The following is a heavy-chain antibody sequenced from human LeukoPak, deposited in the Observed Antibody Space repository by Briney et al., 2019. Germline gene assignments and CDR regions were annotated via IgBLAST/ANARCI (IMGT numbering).Heavy chain of an antibody. CDR1: GFTFVSYA. CDR3: AKDRESNIVLVPAAVDY. J-gene: IGHJ4*02. V-gene: IGHV3-30*02. CDR2: IRYDGTNK. D-gene: IGHD2-2*01. Sequence: PGGPLRLSCEASGFTFVSYAMPGVRQAQGKGLEGGEFIRYDGTNKYYADSVKGRFTISRDNSKNTLYLQMNSLRAEDTAVYYCAKDRESNIVLVPAAVDYWGQGTLVTVSS.